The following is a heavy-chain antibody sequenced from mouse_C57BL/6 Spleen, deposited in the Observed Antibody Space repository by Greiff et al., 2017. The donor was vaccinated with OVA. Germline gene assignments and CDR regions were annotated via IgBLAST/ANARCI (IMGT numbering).Heavy chain of an antibody. J-gene: IGHJ4*01. V-gene: IGHV1-82*01. Sequence: VQRVESGPELVKPGASVKISCKASGYAFSSSWMNWVKQRPGKGLEWIGRIYPGDGDTNYNGKFKGKATLTADKSSSTAYMQLSSLTSEDSAVYFCARTPSYYYAMDYWGQGTSVTVSS. CDR2: IYPGDGDT. CDR1: GYAFSSSW. CDR3: ARTPSYYYAMDY.